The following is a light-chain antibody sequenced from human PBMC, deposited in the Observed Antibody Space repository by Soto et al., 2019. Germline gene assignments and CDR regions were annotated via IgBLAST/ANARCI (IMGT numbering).Light chain of an antibody. J-gene: IGLJ1*01. V-gene: IGLV2-14*01. Sequence: QSVLTQPASVSGPLGPPITISCTGSSSDVGGYNYVSWYQQYPGKAPSPMIYEVRNRPSGVSDRFSGSKSGNTASLTITALQAEDQIAYYCSSYTRSYISVFGTGTTVTVL. CDR2: EVR. CDR3: SSYTRSYISV. CDR1: SSDVGGYNY.